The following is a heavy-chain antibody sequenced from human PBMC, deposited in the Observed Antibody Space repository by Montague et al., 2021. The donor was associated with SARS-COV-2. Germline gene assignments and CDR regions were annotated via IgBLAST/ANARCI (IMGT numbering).Heavy chain of an antibody. D-gene: IGHD3-22*01. CDR1: GGSSSDHF. CDR2: INHRGTS. J-gene: IGHJ4*02. CDR3: ARGRQHFNMIVVVMTGGEYYFDY. Sequence: SETLSLTCAVYGGSSSDHFWTWISQPPGKGLEWIGEINHRGTSNYNPSLKSRVSISVDTSKNQFSLYLGSVTAADTAVYYCARGRQHFNMIVVVMTGGEYYFDYWGQGTLVTISS. V-gene: IGHV4-34*01.